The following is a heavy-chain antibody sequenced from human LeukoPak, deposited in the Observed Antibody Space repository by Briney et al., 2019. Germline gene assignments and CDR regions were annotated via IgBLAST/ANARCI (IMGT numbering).Heavy chain of an antibody. CDR2: INHSGST. V-gene: IGHV4-34*09. CDR3: ARGSRGYFDY. CDR1: GGSFSGYY. J-gene: IGHJ4*02. D-gene: IGHD3-10*01. Sequence: SETLSLTCAVYGGSFSGYYWSWIRQPPGKGLEWIGEINHSGSTYYNPSLKSRVTISVDTSKNQFSLKLSSVTAADTAVYYCARGSRGYFDYWGQGTLVTVSS.